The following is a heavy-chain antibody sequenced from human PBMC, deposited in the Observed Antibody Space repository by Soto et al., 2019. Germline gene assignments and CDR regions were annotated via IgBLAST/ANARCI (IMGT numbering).Heavy chain of an antibody. D-gene: IGHD5-12*01. J-gene: IGHJ6*02. V-gene: IGHV3-30*04. Sequence: GGSLILSWAACGFTFSSDTMHWVRQAPGKGLEWVAGISDDGRDKYHADSVKGRFTISRDNSKNRLYLQMNSLRAEDTAVYYCARDGWLDIVDTNFYSYFDLYVWGQGNAVPVSS. CDR3: ARDGWLDIVDTNFYSYFDLYV. CDR1: GFTFSSDT. CDR2: ISDDGRDK.